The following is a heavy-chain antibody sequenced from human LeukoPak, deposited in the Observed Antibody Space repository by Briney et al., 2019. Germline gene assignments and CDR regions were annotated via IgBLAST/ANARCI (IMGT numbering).Heavy chain of an antibody. CDR1: GYSISSGYY. V-gene: IGHV4-38-2*02. D-gene: IGHD3-10*01. CDR3: ARDRGDHYYYYYMDV. J-gene: IGHJ6*03. Sequence: SETLSLTCTVSGYSISSGYYWGWIRQPPGKGLEWIGSIYHSGSTYYNPSLKSRVTISVDTSKNQFSLKLSSVTAAGTAVYYCARDRGDHYYYYYMDVWGKGTTVTVSS. CDR2: IYHSGST.